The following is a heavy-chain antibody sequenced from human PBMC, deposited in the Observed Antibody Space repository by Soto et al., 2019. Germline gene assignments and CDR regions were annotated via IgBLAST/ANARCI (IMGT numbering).Heavy chain of an antibody. D-gene: IGHD2-21*02. J-gene: IGHJ4*02. CDR1: GFTFSSYT. Sequence: PGGSLRLSCAASGFTFSSYTLNWVRRAPGKGLEWVATSSDRRTGNTHYSDSVRGRFTLSRDYSRNISFLQMDSLRADDTALYYCTTWLTAHFDYWGRGTQVTVSS. V-gene: IGHV3-23*01. CDR2: SSDRRTGNT. CDR3: TTWLTAHFDY.